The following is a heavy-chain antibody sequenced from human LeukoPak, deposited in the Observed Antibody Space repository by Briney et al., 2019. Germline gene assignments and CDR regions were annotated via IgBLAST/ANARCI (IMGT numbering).Heavy chain of an antibody. D-gene: IGHD3-10*01. CDR2: IYYSGST. Sequence: SETLSLTCTVSGGSISSYYWSWIRQPPGKGLEWIGYIYYSGSTNYNPSLKSRVTISVDTSKNQFSPKLSSVTAADTAVYYCARSEVTMVRGVNWFDPWGQGTLVTVSS. V-gene: IGHV4-59*01. CDR1: GGSISSYY. J-gene: IGHJ5*02. CDR3: ARSEVTMVRGVNWFDP.